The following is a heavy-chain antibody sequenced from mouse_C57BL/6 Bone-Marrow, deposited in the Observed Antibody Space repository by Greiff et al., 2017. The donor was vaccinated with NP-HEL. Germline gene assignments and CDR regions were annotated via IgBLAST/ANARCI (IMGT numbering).Heavy chain of an antibody. CDR2: IDPSDSYT. V-gene: IGHV1-50*01. D-gene: IGHD1-1*01. J-gene: IGHJ3*01. Sequence: QVQLQQPGAELVKPGASVKLSCKASGYTFTSYWMQWVKQRPGQGLEWIGEIDPSDSYTNYNQKFKGKATLTVDTSSSTAYMQLSSLTSEDSAVYYCASRDYYGSRGFAYWGQGTLVTVSA. CDR3: ASRDYYGSRGFAY. CDR1: GYTFTSYW.